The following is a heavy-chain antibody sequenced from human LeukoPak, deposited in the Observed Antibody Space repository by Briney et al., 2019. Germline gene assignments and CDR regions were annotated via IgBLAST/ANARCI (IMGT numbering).Heavy chain of an antibody. J-gene: IGHJ6*03. Sequence: GGSLRLSCAASGFTFSSYSVNWVRQAPGKGLEWVSYISSSSNTIYYADSVKGRFTISRDNAKNSLYLQMNSLRAGDTAVYYCAKGSYYGSGSYHYYYYYYMDVWGKGTTVTISS. CDR2: ISSSSNTI. D-gene: IGHD3-10*01. CDR1: GFTFSSYS. V-gene: IGHV3-48*01. CDR3: AKGSYYGSGSYHYYYYYYMDV.